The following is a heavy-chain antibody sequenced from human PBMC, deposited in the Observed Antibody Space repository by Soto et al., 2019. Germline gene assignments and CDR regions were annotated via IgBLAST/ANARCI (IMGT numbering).Heavy chain of an antibody. CDR3: ARGGYSYGYLWYYGMDV. CDR1: GFTFSSYA. CDR2: ISYDGSNK. D-gene: IGHD5-18*01. J-gene: IGHJ6*02. Sequence: VGSLRLSCAASGFTFSSYAMHWVRQAPGKGLEWVAVISYDGSNKYYADSVKGRFTISRDNSKNTLYLQMNSLRAEDTAVYYCARGGYSYGYLWYYGMDVWGQGTTVTVSS. V-gene: IGHV3-30-3*01.